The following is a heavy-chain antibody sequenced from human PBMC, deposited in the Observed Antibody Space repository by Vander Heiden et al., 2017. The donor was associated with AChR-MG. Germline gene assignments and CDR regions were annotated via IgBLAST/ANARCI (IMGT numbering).Heavy chain of an antibody. CDR1: GYPFTGYY. D-gene: IGHD3-22*01. CDR2: INPNSGGT. CDR3: ARDPYYYDSSGYPRDY. V-gene: IGHV1-2*02. Sequence: QVQLVQSGAEVKKPGASVKVSCKASGYPFTGYYMHWVRQAPGQGLEWMGWINPNSGGTNYAQKFQGRVTMTRDTSISTAYMELSRLRSDDTAVYYCARDPYYYDSSGYPRDYWGQGTLVTVSS. J-gene: IGHJ4*02.